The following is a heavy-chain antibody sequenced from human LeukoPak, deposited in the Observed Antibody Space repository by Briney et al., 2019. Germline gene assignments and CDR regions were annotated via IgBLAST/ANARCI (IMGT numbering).Heavy chain of an antibody. Sequence: GGSLRLSCAASGFTFSNYAMSWVRQAPGKGLEWVSAISGSGGSTCYADSVKGRFTISRDNSKNTLYLQMNSLRAEDTAVYYCAKALGYCSSTSCHAFDYWGQGTLVTVSS. CDR2: ISGSGGST. CDR3: AKALGYCSSTSCHAFDY. J-gene: IGHJ4*02. V-gene: IGHV3-23*01. D-gene: IGHD2-2*01. CDR1: GFTFSNYA.